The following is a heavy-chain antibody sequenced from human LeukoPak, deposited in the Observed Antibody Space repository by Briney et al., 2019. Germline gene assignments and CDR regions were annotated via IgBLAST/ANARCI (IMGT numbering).Heavy chain of an antibody. CDR2: IYTSGST. CDR1: GGSISSGSYY. J-gene: IGHJ2*01. D-gene: IGHD6-19*01. CDR3: ARSPLWLGTKEQNWYFDL. V-gene: IGHV4-61*02. Sequence: PSQTLSLTCTVSGGSISSGSYYWSWIRQPAGKGLEWIGRIYTSGSTNYNPSLKSRVTISVDTSKNQFSLKLSSATAADTAVYYCARSPLWLGTKEQNWYFDLWGRGTLVTVSS.